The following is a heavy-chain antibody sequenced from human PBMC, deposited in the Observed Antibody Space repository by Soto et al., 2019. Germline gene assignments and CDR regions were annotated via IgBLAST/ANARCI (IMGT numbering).Heavy chain of an antibody. D-gene: IGHD4-17*01. CDR2: IVPLLGTV. V-gene: IGHV1-69*06. CDR1: GATLSNYA. CDR3: ARGASAFPWDYVGS. J-gene: IGHJ1*01. Sequence: QAQLVQSGPEVREPVSSVTVSCKASGATLSNYAISWVRQAPGQGLQWMGGIVPLLGTVNYAQWIQGGVTISAVKNTNTAYLELRSLTSEDTAVYFCARGASAFPWDYVGSWGQGTVVTVAS.